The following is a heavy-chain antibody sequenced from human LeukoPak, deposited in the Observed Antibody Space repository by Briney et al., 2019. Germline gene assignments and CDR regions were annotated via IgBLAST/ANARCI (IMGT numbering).Heavy chain of an antibody. CDR2: ISSSSSYI. D-gene: IGHD3-3*01. Sequence: GGSLRLSCAASGFTFSSYAMSWVRQAPGKGLEWVSSISSSSSYIYYADSVKGRFTISRDNAKNSLYLQMNSLRAEDTAVYYCARGRKGWIFGVVIKSIDYWGQGTLVTVSS. V-gene: IGHV3-21*01. J-gene: IGHJ4*02. CDR1: GFTFSSYA. CDR3: ARGRKGWIFGVVIKSIDY.